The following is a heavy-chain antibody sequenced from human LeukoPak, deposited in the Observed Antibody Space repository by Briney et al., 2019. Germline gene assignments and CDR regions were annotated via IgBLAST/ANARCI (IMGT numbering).Heavy chain of an antibody. Sequence: SLRLSCAASGFTFDDYAMHWVRQAPGKGLEWVSGISWNSGSIGYADSVKDRFTISRDNAKNSLYLQMNSLRAEDMALYYCAKGGSAPRSQDYYYYYMDVWGKGTTVTVSS. CDR3: AKGGSAPRSQDYYYYYMDV. CDR1: GFTFDDYA. D-gene: IGHD6-25*01. J-gene: IGHJ6*03. V-gene: IGHV3-9*03. CDR2: ISWNSGSI.